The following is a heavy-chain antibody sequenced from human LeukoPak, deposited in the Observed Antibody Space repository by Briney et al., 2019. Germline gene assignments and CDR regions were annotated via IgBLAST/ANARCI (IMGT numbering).Heavy chain of an antibody. CDR3: ASGSLASYFDH. J-gene: IGHJ4*02. CDR2: INPNSGGT. V-gene: IGHV1-2*02. Sequence: GASVKVSCKTSGGTFSTSAITWVRQAPGQGLEWMGWINPNSGGTKYVQKFQGRVTMTRDTSISTAYMELSRLRSDDTAVYYCASGSLASYFDHWGQGTLVTVSS. CDR1: GGTFSTSA. D-gene: IGHD3-16*01.